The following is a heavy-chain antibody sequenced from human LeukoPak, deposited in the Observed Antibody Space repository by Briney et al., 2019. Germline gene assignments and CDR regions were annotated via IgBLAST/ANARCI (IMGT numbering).Heavy chain of an antibody. D-gene: IGHD6-13*01. V-gene: IGHV1-69*04. Sequence: GSSVKVSCKASGGTFSSYAISWVRQAPGQGLEWMGRIIPILGIANYAQKFQGRVTITADKSTSTAYMELSSLRSEDTAVYYCARVGRRIAAAGNHFDYWGQGTLVTVSS. CDR3: ARVGRRIAAAGNHFDY. CDR2: IIPILGIA. CDR1: GGTFSSYA. J-gene: IGHJ4*02.